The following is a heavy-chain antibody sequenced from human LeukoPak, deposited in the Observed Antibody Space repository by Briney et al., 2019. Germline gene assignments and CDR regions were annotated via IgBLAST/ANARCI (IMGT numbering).Heavy chain of an antibody. CDR1: GYTFTAYY. CDR3: ARGSRFGEFYFDY. CDR2: INPNSGGT. Sequence: GASVKVSCKASGYTFTAYYMHWVRQAPGQGLEWMGRINPNSGGTSYAQKFQGRVTMTRDTSISTAYMELSRLRTDDTAVYYCARGSRFGEFYFDYWGQGTLVTVSS. V-gene: IGHV1-2*06. D-gene: IGHD3-10*01. J-gene: IGHJ4*02.